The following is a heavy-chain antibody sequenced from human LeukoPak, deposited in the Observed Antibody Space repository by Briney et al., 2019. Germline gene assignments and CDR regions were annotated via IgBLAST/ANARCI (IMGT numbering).Heavy chain of an antibody. CDR1: GGSISSYY. J-gene: IGHJ4*02. CDR2: IYYSGST. D-gene: IGHD3-10*01. CDR3: ASSPDYGMVRGVNNYFEY. Sequence: PSETLSLTCTVSGGSISSYYWSWIRQPPGKGLEWIGYIYYSGSTNYNPSLKSRVTISVDTSKNQFSLKLSSVTAADTAVYYCASSPDYGMVRGVNNYFEYWGQGTLVTVSS. V-gene: IGHV4-59*08.